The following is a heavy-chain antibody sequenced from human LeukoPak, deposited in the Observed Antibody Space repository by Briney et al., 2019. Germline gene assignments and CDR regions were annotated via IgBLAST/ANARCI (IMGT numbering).Heavy chain of an antibody. CDR1: GYTFTSYD. CDR2: MNPNSGNT. J-gene: IGHJ4*02. CDR3: ARQNYDYVWGSYRYDY. Sequence: ASVKVSCKASGYTFTSYDINWGRQATGQGLEWMGWMNPNSGNTGYAQKFQGRVTMTRNTSISTAYMELSSLRSEDTAVYYCARQNYDYVWGSYRYDYWGQGTLVTVSS. D-gene: IGHD3-16*02. V-gene: IGHV1-8*01.